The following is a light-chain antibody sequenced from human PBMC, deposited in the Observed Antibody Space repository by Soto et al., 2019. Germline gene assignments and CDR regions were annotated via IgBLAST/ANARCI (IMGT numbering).Light chain of an antibody. V-gene: IGLV2-8*01. CDR1: SSDVGGYNY. J-gene: IGLJ2*01. CDR3: SSYGGNINVL. CDR2: EVN. Sequence: QSVLTQPPSASGSPGQSVTISCTGTSSDVGGYNYVSWYQQHPGKAPKLMIYEVNKRPSGVPDRFSGSKSGNTASLTVSGLQAEDEADYYCSSYGGNINVLFGGGTKVTVL.